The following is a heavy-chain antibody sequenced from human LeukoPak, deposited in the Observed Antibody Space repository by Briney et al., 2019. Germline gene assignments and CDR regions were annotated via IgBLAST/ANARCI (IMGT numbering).Heavy chain of an antibody. CDR2: IYHSGST. J-gene: IGHJ4*02. Sequence: SETLSLTCTVSGGSISSHYWSWLRQPPGKGLEWIGNIYHSGSTNYNPSLKSRVTTSVDTSKNQFSLKLSSVTAADTAVYYCARHRDYYDSRGYSEAFDYWGQGTLVTVSS. D-gene: IGHD3-22*01. CDR1: GGSISSHY. V-gene: IGHV4-59*08. CDR3: ARHRDYYDSRGYSEAFDY.